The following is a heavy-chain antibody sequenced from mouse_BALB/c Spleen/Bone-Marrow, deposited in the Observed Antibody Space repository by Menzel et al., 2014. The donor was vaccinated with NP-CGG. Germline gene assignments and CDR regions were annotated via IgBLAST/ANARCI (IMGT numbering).Heavy chain of an antibody. CDR3: ARSACYRSLFAY. CDR2: MNPSSGYA. V-gene: IGHV1-4*01. D-gene: IGHD2-14*01. J-gene: IGHJ3*01. CDR1: GYTFTSYT. Sequence: VHLQQSGAELARPGVSVKTSCKASGYTFTSYTMHWAKQRPGQGLEWIGYMNPSSGYANYNQKFKAKAPLTADKSSSTAYMQLSSLTSEVSAVYYCARSACYRSLFAYWGQGTLVTVSA.